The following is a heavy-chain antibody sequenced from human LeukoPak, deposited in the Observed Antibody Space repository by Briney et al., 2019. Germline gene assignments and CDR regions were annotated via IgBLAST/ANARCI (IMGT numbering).Heavy chain of an antibody. Sequence: GGSLRLSCAASEFSFSIYAMSWVRQAPGKGLEWVSSITSSGESTYYAGSVKGRFTISRDNSKNTVYLQMNSLRAEDTAVYYCARDRPNYYGSNGHYYQRNGDHWGQGTLVTVSS. CDR3: ARDRPNYYGSNGHYYQRNGDH. CDR1: EFSFSIYA. V-gene: IGHV3-23*01. CDR2: ITSSGEST. D-gene: IGHD3-22*01. J-gene: IGHJ5*02.